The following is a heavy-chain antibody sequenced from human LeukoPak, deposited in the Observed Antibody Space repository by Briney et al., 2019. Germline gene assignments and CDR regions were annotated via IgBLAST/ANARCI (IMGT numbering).Heavy chain of an antibody. Sequence: PGGSLRLSCAASGFTFSSYAMSWVRQAPGKGLEWVSGINWNGGSTGYADSVKGRFTISRDNARNSLYLQMNSLRAEDTALYYCARAVGIHDAFDIWGQGTMVTVSS. J-gene: IGHJ3*02. CDR1: GFTFSSYA. V-gene: IGHV3-20*04. CDR2: INWNGGST. D-gene: IGHD2-21*01. CDR3: ARAVGIHDAFDI.